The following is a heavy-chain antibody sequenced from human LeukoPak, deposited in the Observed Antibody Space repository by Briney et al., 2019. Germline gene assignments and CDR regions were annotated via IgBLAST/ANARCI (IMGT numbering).Heavy chain of an antibody. J-gene: IGHJ4*02. CDR1: GYTFIGYY. CDR3: AKLSGYDRSGYCDC. Sequence: ASVKVSCKASGYTFIGYYMHWVRQAPGQGLEWMGWINPNSDGTNYAQKFQGRVTMTRDTSISTAYMELSGLRSEDTAVYYCAKLSGYDRSGYCDCWGQGTLVTVSS. CDR2: INPNSDGT. D-gene: IGHD3-22*01. V-gene: IGHV1-2*02.